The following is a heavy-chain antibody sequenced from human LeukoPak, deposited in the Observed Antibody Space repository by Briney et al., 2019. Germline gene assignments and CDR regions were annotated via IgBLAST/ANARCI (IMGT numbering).Heavy chain of an antibody. J-gene: IGHJ3*02. CDR3: AKDRLYDSSGYNPDAFDI. Sequence: GGSLRLSCAASGFTFSSYAMSWVRQAPGKGLEWVSVIYGGGSTYYADSVKGRFTISRDNSKNTLYLQMNSLRAEDTAVYYCAKDRLYDSSGYNPDAFDIWGQGTMVTVSS. D-gene: IGHD3-22*01. CDR1: GFTFSSYA. CDR2: IYGGGST. V-gene: IGHV3-23*03.